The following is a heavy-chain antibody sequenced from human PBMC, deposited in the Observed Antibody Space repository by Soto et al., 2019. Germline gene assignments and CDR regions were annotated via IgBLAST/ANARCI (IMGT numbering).Heavy chain of an antibody. J-gene: IGHJ5*02. CDR3: ARASYNWNWFDP. Sequence: ASVKVSCKASGYTFTSYGISWVRQAPGQGLEWMGWISAYNGNTNYAQKLQGRVTMTTDTSTSTTYMELRSLRSDDTAVYYWARASYNWNWFDPWGQGTLVPVSS. CDR2: ISAYNGNT. CDR1: GYTFTSYG. V-gene: IGHV1-18*01. D-gene: IGHD1-20*01.